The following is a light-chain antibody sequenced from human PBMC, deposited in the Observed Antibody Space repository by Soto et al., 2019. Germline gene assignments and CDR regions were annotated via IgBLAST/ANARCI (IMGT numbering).Light chain of an antibody. CDR3: QQRSNWIT. V-gene: IGKV1-5*01. CDR2: DAV. J-gene: IGKJ5*01. Sequence: SHMTQSPSTLSSSVGDRVWITCRASQSVDRYLAWYQQKPGKAPKLLIYDAVSLERGVPSRFSGSGSGTDFTLTISSLEPEDFAVYYCQQRSNWITFGQGTRLEIK. CDR1: QSVDRY.